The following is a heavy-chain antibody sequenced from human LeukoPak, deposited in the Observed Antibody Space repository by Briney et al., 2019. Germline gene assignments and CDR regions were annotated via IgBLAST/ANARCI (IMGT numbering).Heavy chain of an antibody. V-gene: IGHV3-15*01. J-gene: IGHJ4*02. D-gene: IGHD3-22*01. CDR3: TTEYYYDSSGYYLSPDY. CDR1: GFTFSSYG. CDR2: IKSKTDGGTT. Sequence: GGSLRLSCAASGFTFSSYGMHWVRQAPGKGLEWVGRIKSKTDGGTTDYAAPVKGRFTISRDDSKNTLYLQMNSLKTEDTAVYYCTTEYYYDSSGYYLSPDYWGQGTLVTVSS.